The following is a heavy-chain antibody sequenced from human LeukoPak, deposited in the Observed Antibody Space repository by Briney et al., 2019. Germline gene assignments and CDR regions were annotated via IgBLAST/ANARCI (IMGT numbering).Heavy chain of an antibody. CDR2: IKSDGSST. CDR1: GFTFSSYW. D-gene: IGHD4-23*01. V-gene: IGHV3-74*01. J-gene: IGHJ3*02. CDR3: VYGGNSTCFDI. Sequence: AGSLTLSCAASGFTFSSYWMHWVRQAPGKGLVWVSRIKSDGSSTTYADSVKGRFTISRDNAKNTLYLHMNGLRADDTAVYYCVYGGNSTCFDIWGQGTMVTVSS.